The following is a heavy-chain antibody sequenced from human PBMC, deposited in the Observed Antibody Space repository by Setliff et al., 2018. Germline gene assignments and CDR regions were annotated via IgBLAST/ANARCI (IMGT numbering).Heavy chain of an antibody. D-gene: IGHD6-6*01. J-gene: IGHJ6*03. CDR3: ARDLYSSSSGGFYYYYYYMDV. CDR2: IYSSGST. Sequence: SETLSLTCTVSGGSISSGSYYWSWIRQPAGKGLEWIGHIYSSGSTNYNPSLKSRVTISVDRSKNQFSLKLSSVIAADTAVYYCARDLYSSSSGGFYYYYYYMDVWGKGTTVNVSS. V-gene: IGHV4-61*09. CDR1: GGSISSGSYY.